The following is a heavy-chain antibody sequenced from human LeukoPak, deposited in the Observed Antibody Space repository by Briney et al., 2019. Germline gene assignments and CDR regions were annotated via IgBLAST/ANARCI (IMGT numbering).Heavy chain of an antibody. CDR2: ITSDGSIQ. V-gene: IGHV3-33*01. D-gene: IGHD5-12*01. CDR1: GFTFSSYS. Sequence: PGGSLRLSCVTSGFTFSSYSMHWVRQAPGKGLQWVARITSDGSIQQYADSVRGRFTISRDSSKNTLYLQMNSLGAEDTAMYSCTREGGGYEIDYWGQGTLVIVSS. J-gene: IGHJ4*02. CDR3: TREGGGYEIDY.